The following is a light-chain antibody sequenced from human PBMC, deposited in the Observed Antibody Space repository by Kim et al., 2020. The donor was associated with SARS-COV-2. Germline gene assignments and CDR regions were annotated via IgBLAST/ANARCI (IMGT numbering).Light chain of an antibody. CDR1: QSVSTW. J-gene: IGKJ1*01. V-gene: IGKV1-5*03. Sequence: DIQMTQSPSTLSASVGDRVTITCRASQSVSTWLAWYQQKPGKAPKLLIYRASILQSGVPSRFSGSGSGTEFTLTISSLQPDDFATYYCQQYDSHSTFGQGTKVDIK. CDR2: RAS. CDR3: QQYDSHST.